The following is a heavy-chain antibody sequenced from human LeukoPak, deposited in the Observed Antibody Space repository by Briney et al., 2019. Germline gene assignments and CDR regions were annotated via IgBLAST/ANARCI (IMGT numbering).Heavy chain of an antibody. Sequence: GGSLRLSCAASEFTFSDFGMHWVRQAPGKGLEWVAFIRYDGTISHYADSVKGRFTISRDNSNNTLYLQMNSLRADDTALYYCAKPGPDHDGFHIWGQGTMVTVSS. CDR1: EFTFSDFG. CDR2: IRYDGTIS. V-gene: IGHV3-30*02. CDR3: AKPGPDHDGFHI. J-gene: IGHJ3*02.